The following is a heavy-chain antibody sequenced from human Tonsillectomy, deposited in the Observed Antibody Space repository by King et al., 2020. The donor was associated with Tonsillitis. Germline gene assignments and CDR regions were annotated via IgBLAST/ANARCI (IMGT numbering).Heavy chain of an antibody. CDR1: GITFSSYW. CDR3: AATSGPWGTFDF. CDR2: IKQDGSEK. V-gene: IGHV3-7*03. D-gene: IGHD3-16*01. J-gene: IGHJ3*01. Sequence: EVQLVESGGGLVQPGGSLRLSCAASGITFSSYWMSWVRQTPGKGLEWVANIKQDGSEKYYVDSVKGRFTISRDNAKNSLYLHMNSLRAEDMAVYYCAATSGPWGTFDFWGQGTMGTVSS.